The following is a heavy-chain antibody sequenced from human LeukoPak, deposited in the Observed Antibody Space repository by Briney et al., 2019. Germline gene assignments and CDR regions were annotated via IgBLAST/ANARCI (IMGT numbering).Heavy chain of an antibody. CDR1: GFTFTTYD. V-gene: IGHV3-7*03. CDR3: AGGGFDY. J-gene: IGHJ4*02. Sequence: GGSLRLSCAASGFTFTTYDMNWVRQAPGKGLEWVANIKQDGSEKYYVDSVKGRFTISRDSAKNSLYLQMNSLRAEDTAVYYCAGGGFDYWGQGTLVTVSS. CDR2: IKQDGSEK.